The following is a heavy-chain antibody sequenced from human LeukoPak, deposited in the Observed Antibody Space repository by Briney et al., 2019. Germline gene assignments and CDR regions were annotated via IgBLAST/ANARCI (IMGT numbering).Heavy chain of an antibody. V-gene: IGHV5-51*01. CDR3: ARLDTRRFGYAYYSSSAMEM. D-gene: IGHD5-12*01. CDR2: IYPGDSDT. J-gene: IGHJ6*04. Sequence: GESLKISCKGSGYSFTSYWIAWVRQMPGKGLEWMGIIYPGDSDTRYSPSFQGQVTISADKSISTAYLRWSSLKASDTAMYYCARLDTRRFGYAYYSSSAMEMWGKGTTVTVSS. CDR1: GYSFTSYW.